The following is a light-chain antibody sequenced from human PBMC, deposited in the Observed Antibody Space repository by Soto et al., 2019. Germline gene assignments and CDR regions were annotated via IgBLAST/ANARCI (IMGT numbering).Light chain of an antibody. V-gene: IGKV3-15*01. CDR3: QQYNNWPPST. Sequence: EIVMTQSPATLSVSPGERATLCCRASQSVSSNLAWYQQKPGQAPRLLIYGASTRATGIPARFSGSGSGTEFTLTISSLQSEDFAVYYCQQYNNWPPSTFGQGTKLEIK. J-gene: IGKJ2*01. CDR1: QSVSSN. CDR2: GAS.